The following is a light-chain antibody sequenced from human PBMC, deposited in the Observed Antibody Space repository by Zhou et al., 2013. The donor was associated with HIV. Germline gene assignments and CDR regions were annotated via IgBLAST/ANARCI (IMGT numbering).Light chain of an antibody. CDR2: AAS. Sequence: DIQMTQSPSSLSASVGDRVTITCRASQSISSYLNWYVQKPGTAPKLLIYAASILLSGVPSRFSGGGSGTDFTLTIISLQPEDFATYYCQQGYGTPRTFGQGTKVEIK. V-gene: IGKV1-39*01. CDR1: QSISSY. CDR3: QQGYGTPRT. J-gene: IGKJ1*01.